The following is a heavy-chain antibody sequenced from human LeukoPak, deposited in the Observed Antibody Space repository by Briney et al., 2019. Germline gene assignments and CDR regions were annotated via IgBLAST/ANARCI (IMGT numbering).Heavy chain of an antibody. J-gene: IGHJ5*02. CDR3: AKAENDIRTVAAANDP. D-gene: IGHD6-13*01. CDR2: ISSSSSFI. CDR1: GFTFSSFS. V-gene: IGHV3-21*04. Sequence: PGGSLRLSCAASGFTFSSFSLNWVRQAPGKGLEWVSSISSSSSFIYYADSVKGRFTISRDNAKDSLYLQMNSLRAEDTAVYYCAKAENDIRTVAAANDPWGQGTLVTVSS.